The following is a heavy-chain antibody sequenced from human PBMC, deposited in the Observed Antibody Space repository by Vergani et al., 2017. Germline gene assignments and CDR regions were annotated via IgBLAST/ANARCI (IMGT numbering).Heavy chain of an antibody. CDR2: IYYSGST. CDR3: ARHSDSSGYLVYYYYYYMDV. J-gene: IGHJ6*03. Sequence: QVQLQQWGAGLLKPSETLSLTCAVYGGSFSGYYWSWIRQPPGKGLEWIGSIYYSGSTYYNPSLKSRVTISVDTSKNQFSLKLSSVTAADTAVYYCARHSDSSGYLVYYYYYYMDVWGKGTTVTVSS. V-gene: IGHV4-34*01. D-gene: IGHD3-22*01. CDR1: GGSFSGYY.